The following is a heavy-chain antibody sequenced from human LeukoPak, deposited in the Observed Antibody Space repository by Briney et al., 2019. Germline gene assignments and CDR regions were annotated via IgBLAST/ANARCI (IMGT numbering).Heavy chain of an antibody. CDR1: GYSFTSYW. Sequence: GESLKISCKGSGYSFTSYWIGWVRQMPGKGLEWMGIIYPGDSDTRYSPSFQGQVTISADKSISTAYLQWSSLKASDTAMYYCARLLGYCSSTSCYTGYDPYYFDYWGQGTLVTVSS. CDR2: IYPGDSDT. J-gene: IGHJ4*02. CDR3: ARLLGYCSSTSCYTGYDPYYFDY. V-gene: IGHV5-51*01. D-gene: IGHD2-2*02.